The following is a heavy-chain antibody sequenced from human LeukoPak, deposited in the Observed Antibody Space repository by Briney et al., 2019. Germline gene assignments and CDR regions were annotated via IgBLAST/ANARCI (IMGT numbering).Heavy chain of an antibody. CDR2: INHSGST. J-gene: IGHJ6*02. V-gene: IGHV4-34*01. D-gene: IGHD5-18*01. CDR1: GGSFSGYY. CDR3: ARGPSYGQYCYYGMDV. Sequence: SETLSLTCAVYGGSFSGYYWSWIRQPPGKGLEWIGEINHSGSTNYNPSLKSRVTISVDTSKNQFSLKLSSVTAADTAVYYGARGPSYGQYCYYGMDVWGQGTTVTVSS.